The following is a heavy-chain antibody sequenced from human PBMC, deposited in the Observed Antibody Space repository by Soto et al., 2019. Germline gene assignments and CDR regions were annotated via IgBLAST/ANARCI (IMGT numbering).Heavy chain of an antibody. V-gene: IGHV4-30-2*01. CDR3: ARGCSSTSCYTGFDP. CDR2: IYHSGIT. Sequence: KASETLSLTCAVSGGSISSGPYSWSWLRQAPGKGLEWIGYIYHSGITHYNPSLKSRVTISLDRSKNQLSLRLSPVTAADTAVYYCARGCSSTSCYTGFDPWGQGTQVTVSS. D-gene: IGHD2-2*02. CDR1: GGSISSGPYS. J-gene: IGHJ5*02.